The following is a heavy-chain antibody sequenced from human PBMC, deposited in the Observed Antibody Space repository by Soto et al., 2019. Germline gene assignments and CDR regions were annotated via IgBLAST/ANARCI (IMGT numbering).Heavy chain of an antibody. CDR3: ARDTDYSNLRTYFDY. J-gene: IGHJ4*02. Sequence: PGGSLRLSCAASGFTFSNYAMHWVRQAPGKGLEWVAVISYDGSNKYYADSVKGRFTISRDNSKNTLYLQMNSLRAEDTAVYYCARDTDYSNLRTYFDYWGQGTLVTVSS. CDR1: GFTFSNYA. V-gene: IGHV3-30*03. D-gene: IGHD4-4*01. CDR2: ISYDGSNK.